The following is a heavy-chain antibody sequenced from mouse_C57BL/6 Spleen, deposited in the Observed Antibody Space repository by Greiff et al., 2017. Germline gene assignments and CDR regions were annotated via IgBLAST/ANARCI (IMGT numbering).Heavy chain of an antibody. CDR1: GFTFSDYG. J-gene: IGHJ2*01. D-gene: IGHD2-4*01. V-gene: IGHV5-17*01. CDR2: ISSGSSTI. CDR3: ARPDYDYDRYFDY. Sequence: DVMLVESGGGLVKPGGSLKLSCAASGFTFSDYGMHWVRQAPEKGLEWVAYISSGSSTIYYADTVKGRFTISRDNAKNTLFLQMTSLRSEDTAMYYCARPDYDYDRYFDYWGQGTTLTVSS.